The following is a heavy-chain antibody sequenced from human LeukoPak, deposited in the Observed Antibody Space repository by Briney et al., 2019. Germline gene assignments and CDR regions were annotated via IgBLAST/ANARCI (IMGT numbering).Heavy chain of an antibody. D-gene: IGHD6-13*01. CDR2: VHASGST. J-gene: IGHJ4*02. V-gene: IGHV4-61*02. CDR3: ARDWGPSAATPFYFDY. CDR1: GDSISSGSYY. Sequence: MPSETLSLTCIVSGDSISSGSYYWTWLQQPAGKGLEWLGRVHASGSTNYNPSLKSRVTISVDTSKNQFSLNLISATAADTAVYYCARDWGPSAATPFYFDYWGQGALVTVSS.